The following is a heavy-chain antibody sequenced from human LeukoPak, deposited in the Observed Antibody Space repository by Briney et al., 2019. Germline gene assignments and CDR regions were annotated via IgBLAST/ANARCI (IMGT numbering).Heavy chain of an antibody. CDR1: GYTLTELS. CDR2: FDPEDGET. Sequence: GASVKVSCKVSGYTLTELSMHWVRQAPGKRLEWMGGFDPEDGETIYAQKFQGRVTMTEDTSTDTAYMELSSLRSEDTAVYYCATIASRYSLRHASYGMDVWGQGTTVTVSS. D-gene: IGHD6-6*01. J-gene: IGHJ6*02. V-gene: IGHV1-24*01. CDR3: ATIASRYSLRHASYGMDV.